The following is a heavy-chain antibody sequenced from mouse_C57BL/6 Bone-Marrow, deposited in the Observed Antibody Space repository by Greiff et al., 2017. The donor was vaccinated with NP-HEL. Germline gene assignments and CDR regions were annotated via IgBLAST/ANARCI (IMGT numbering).Heavy chain of an antibody. J-gene: IGHJ3*01. D-gene: IGHD2-4*01. CDR2: INPSSGYT. CDR3: ARGGEGLRQTAWFAY. CDR1: GYTFTSYW. V-gene: IGHV1-7*01. Sequence: QVQLQQSGAELAKPGASVKLSCKASGYTFTSYWMHWVKQRPGQGLEWIGYINPSSGYTKYNQKFKNKATLTANKSSSPAYMQLSSLTYEDSAVYYCARGGEGLRQTAWFAYGGQGTLVTVSA.